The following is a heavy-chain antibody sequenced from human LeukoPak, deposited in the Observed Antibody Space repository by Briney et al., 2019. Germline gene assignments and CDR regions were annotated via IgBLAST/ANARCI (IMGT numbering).Heavy chain of an antibody. CDR1: GYTFTAYY. D-gene: IGHD2-2*01. Sequence: ASVKVSCKASGYTFTAYYIHWVRQAPGQGLEWMGRINPNSGGTNYAQKFQGRVTMTRDTSISTAYMELSRLRSDDTAVYYCARATRHIVVVPAAIMFDPWGQGTLVTVSS. CDR2: INPNSGGT. J-gene: IGHJ5*02. V-gene: IGHV1-2*06. CDR3: ARATRHIVVVPAAIMFDP.